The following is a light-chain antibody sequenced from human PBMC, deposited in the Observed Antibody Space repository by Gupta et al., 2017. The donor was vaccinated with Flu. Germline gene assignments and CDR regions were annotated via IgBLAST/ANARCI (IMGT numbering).Light chain of an antibody. J-gene: IGKJ1*01. CDR1: QSVSSN. Sequence: EIVMTQSPATLSVSPGERATLSCRASQSVSSNLAWYQQKPGQAPRLLIYGASTRATGIPARCRGSGSGTEFTLTISSLQSEGFAVYYCQQYNNWPRTFGQGTKVEIK. CDR2: GAS. V-gene: IGKV3-15*01. CDR3: QQYNNWPRT.